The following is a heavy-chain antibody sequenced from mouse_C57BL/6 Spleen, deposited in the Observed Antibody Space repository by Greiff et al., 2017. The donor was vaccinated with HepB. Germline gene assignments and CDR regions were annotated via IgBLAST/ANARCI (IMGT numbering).Heavy chain of an antibody. V-gene: IGHV1-7*01. CDR3: AREGFYYEHEVWFAY. CDR2: INPSSGYT. D-gene: IGHD2-4*01. Sequence: VQLQQSGAELAKPGASVKLSCKASGYTFTSYWMHWVKQRPGQGLEWIGYINPSSGYTKYNQKFKDKATLTADKYSSTAYMQRSSLTNEESAVYYCAREGFYYEHEVWFAYWGQGTLVTVSA. J-gene: IGHJ3*01. CDR1: GYTFTSYW.